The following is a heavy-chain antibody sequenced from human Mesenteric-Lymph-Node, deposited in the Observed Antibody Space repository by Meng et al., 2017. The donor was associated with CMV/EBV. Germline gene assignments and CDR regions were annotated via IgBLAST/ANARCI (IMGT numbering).Heavy chain of an antibody. V-gene: IGHV4-39*01. D-gene: IGHD2-21*01. CDR3: AREDRLHQILYLDY. J-gene: IGHJ4*02. CDR1: GGSISSYY. Sequence: GSLRLSCTVSGGSISSYYWVWIRQPPGKGLEWIGSISYSGSTYYRSSLKSRVTISVDTSKNQFSLKLTSVTAADTAVYYCAREDRLHQILYLDYWGQGTLVTVSS. CDR2: ISYSGST.